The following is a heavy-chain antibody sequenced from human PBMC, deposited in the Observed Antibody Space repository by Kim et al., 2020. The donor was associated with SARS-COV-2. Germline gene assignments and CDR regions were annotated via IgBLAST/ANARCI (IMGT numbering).Heavy chain of an antibody. CDR3: AKAVQSSNWYAGAFDS. D-gene: IGHD6-13*01. CDR1: GFTFSVYA. CDR2: ISSSGNSF. Sequence: GGSLRLSCAASGFTFSVYAMSWVRQAPGKGLEWVSAISSSGNSFYNADSLKGRLTISRDNSNNTLYLQMSSLRGEDTAIYYCAKAVQSSNWYAGAFDSWGPGTLVTVSS. V-gene: IGHV3-23*01. J-gene: IGHJ3*01.